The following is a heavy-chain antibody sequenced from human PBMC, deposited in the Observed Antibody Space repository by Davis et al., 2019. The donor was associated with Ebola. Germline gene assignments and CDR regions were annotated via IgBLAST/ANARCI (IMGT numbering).Heavy chain of an antibody. D-gene: IGHD3-16*01. V-gene: IGHV3-74*01. Sequence: PGGSLRLSCAASGFTFSSYAMSWVRQAPGKGPVWVSRINNDGSMTTYADSVKGRFTISRDNARNTLYLQMGSLRAEDTAVYHCVRALGDYWGQGTPVTVSS. CDR2: INNDGSMT. J-gene: IGHJ4*02. CDR1: GFTFSSYA. CDR3: VRALGDY.